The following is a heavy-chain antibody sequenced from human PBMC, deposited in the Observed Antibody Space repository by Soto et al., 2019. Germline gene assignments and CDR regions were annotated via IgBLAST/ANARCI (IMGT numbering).Heavy chain of an antibody. V-gene: IGHV4-59*01. CDR1: GGSISGYY. D-gene: IGHD3-22*01. CDR2: IYYSGST. Sequence: SETLSLTCTVSGGSISGYYWSWIRQPPGKGLEWIGYIYYSGSTIYNPSLKSRVTISVDTSKNQFSLKLSSVTAADTAVYYCARARYDSSGYYYFDYWGQGTLVTVSS. CDR3: ARARYDSSGYYYFDY. J-gene: IGHJ4*02.